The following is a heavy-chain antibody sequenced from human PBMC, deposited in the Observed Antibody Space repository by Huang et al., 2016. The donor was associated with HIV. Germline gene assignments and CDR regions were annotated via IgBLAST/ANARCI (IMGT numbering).Heavy chain of an antibody. Sequence: EVQLVESGGGLVQPGGSLRLSCAACGFSISSYWMHWVRQAPGKGLGWVSRINRDGSSTSYADSVKGRFTISRDNAKNTLYLQMNSLRAEDTAVYYCARDPRIQSWLNFFDYWGQGTLVSVSS. D-gene: IGHD3-22*01. CDR1: GFSISSYW. CDR2: INRDGSST. V-gene: IGHV3-74*01. J-gene: IGHJ4*02. CDR3: ARDPRIQSWLNFFDY.